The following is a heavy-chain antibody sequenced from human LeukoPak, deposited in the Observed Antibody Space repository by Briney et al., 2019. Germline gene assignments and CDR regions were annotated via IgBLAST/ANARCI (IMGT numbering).Heavy chain of an antibody. CDR1: GFTLRGHS. V-gene: IGHV3-21*01. CDR2: ISPTSAYI. J-gene: IGHJ3*01. Sequence: GGSLRLSCAATGFTLRGHSMNWVRQAPGKGLDWVSSISPTSAYIYYQDSVKGRFTISRDNAKNSLYLEMDSLRAEDTAVYYCARTIYYYESTSYFSDAFDVWGQGTMVTVPS. D-gene: IGHD3-22*01. CDR3: ARTIYYYESTSYFSDAFDV.